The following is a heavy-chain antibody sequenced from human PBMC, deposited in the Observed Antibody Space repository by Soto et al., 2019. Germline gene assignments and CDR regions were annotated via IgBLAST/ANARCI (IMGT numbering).Heavy chain of an antibody. D-gene: IGHD3-10*01. CDR2: INPNSGGT. V-gene: IGHV1-2*02. CDR3: AREINEGVRGDIFY. CDR1: GYIFNDYY. Sequence: GASVKVSCKASGYIFNDYYIHWVRQAPGQGLEWMGWINPNSGGTNYAEKFQGRVTMTRDTSISAGYMELSRLRSDDTAVYYCAREINEGVRGDIFYWGRGTLVTVSS. J-gene: IGHJ4*02.